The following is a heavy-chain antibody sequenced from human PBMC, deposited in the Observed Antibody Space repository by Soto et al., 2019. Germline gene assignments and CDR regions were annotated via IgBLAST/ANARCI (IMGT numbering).Heavy chain of an antibody. Sequence: EVQLLESGGGLVQPGGSLRLSCAASGFTFSSYAMSWVRQAPGKGLEWVSAVSGSGGSTYYADSVKGRFTISRDNSKNTLYLQMNSLRAEDTAVYYCAKDPSDIVATFDYWGQGTLVTVSS. CDR2: VSGSGGST. CDR3: AKDPSDIVATFDY. D-gene: IGHD5-12*01. V-gene: IGHV3-23*01. CDR1: GFTFSSYA. J-gene: IGHJ4*02.